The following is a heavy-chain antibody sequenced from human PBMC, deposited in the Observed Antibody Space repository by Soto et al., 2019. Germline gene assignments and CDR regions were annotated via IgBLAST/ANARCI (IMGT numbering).Heavy chain of an antibody. CDR1: GDTFSSYA. Sequence: ASVKVSCKASGDTFSSYAISWVRQAPGQGLEWMGTINPGNRITTYARKFQDRVTITRDTSTSTVYVELSSLRSEDTAIYSCARDPHYYDFWAGYQYYRGMDVWGQRTTVTVSS. V-gene: IGHV1-46*01. D-gene: IGHD3-3*01. CDR2: INPGNRIT. J-gene: IGHJ6*02. CDR3: ARDPHYYDFWAGYQYYRGMDV.